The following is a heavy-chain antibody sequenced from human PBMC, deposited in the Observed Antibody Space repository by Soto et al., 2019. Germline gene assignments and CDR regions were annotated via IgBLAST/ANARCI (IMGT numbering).Heavy chain of an antibody. V-gene: IGHV1-69*01. CDR2: IIPIFGTA. CDR3: ARERVVVVAATQPYYYGMDV. Sequence: VSCKASGGTFSSYAISWVRQAPGQGLEWMGGIIPIFGTANYAQKFQGRVTITADEPTSTAYMELSSLRSEDTAVYYCARERVVVVAATQPYYYGMDVWGQGTTVTVSS. CDR1: GGTFSSYA. D-gene: IGHD2-15*01. J-gene: IGHJ6*02.